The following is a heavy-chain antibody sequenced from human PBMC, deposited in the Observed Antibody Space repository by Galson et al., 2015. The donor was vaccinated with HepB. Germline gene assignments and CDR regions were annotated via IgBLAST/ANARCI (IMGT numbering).Heavy chain of an antibody. V-gene: IGHV1-69*01. CDR1: GGTFSSYA. CDR2: IIPIFGTP. J-gene: IGHJ6*03. Sequence: CKASGGTFSSYAISWVRQAPGQGLEWMGGIIPIFGTPDYAQKFQGRVTITADESTSTAYMELSSLRSEDTAVYYCARGVIPGYYYYYMDVWGKGTTVTVSS. D-gene: IGHD2/OR15-2a*01. CDR3: ARGVIPGYYYYYMDV.